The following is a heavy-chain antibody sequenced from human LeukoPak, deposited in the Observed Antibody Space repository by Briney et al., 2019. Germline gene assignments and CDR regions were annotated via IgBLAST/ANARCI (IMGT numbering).Heavy chain of an antibody. CDR3: ARGDNWNSYYYYYMDV. CDR1: GFTFNSYS. D-gene: IGHD1-7*01. V-gene: IGHV3-48*04. CDR2: ISSSGSSI. J-gene: IGHJ6*03. Sequence: GGSLRLSCAASGFTFNSYSMNWVRHAPGKGLEWFSYISSSGSSIYYADSVKGRFTISRDNAENSLNLQMNSLRAEDTAVYYCARGDNWNSYYYYYMDVWGKGTAVTV.